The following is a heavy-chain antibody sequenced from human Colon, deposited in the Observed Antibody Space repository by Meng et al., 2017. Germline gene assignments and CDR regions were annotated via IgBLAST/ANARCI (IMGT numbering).Heavy chain of an antibody. CDR2: IYTSGST. V-gene: IGHV4-61*02. Sequence: QVQLQESGPGLVKPSQTLSLTCTVSGGSISSGSYYWSWIRQPAGKGLEWIGRIYTSGSTNYNPSLKSRVTISVDTSKNQFSLKLSSVTAADTAVYYCARRSSGGGFDWGQGTLVTVSS. CDR1: GGSISSGSYY. D-gene: IGHD2-15*01. J-gene: IGHJ4*02. CDR3: ARRSSGGGFD.